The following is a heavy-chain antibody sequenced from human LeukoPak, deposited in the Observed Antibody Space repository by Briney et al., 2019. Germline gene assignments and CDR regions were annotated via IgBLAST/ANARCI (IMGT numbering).Heavy chain of an antibody. CDR3: AREDGYSQADY. CDR1: GGSISTTFYY. Sequence: PSETLSLTCTVSGGSISTTFYYWSWIRQPPGKGLEWIGYIYYTGSTYYNSSLKSRVTISLDTSKNQFSLILSSVTAADTAVYYCAREDGYSQADYWGQGTLVTVSS. D-gene: IGHD5-24*01. V-gene: IGHV4-61*01. CDR2: IYYTGST. J-gene: IGHJ4*02.